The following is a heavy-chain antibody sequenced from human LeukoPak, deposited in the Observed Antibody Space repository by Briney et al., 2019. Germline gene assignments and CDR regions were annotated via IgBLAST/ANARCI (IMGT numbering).Heavy chain of an antibody. CDR2: ISWSSGII. CDR1: GFIFDDHG. CDR3: AKDTGSPADAITMEDNAFDI. V-gene: IGHV3-9*01. Sequence: GGSLRLSCAASGFIFDDHGMHWIRQAPGKGLEWVSGISWSSGIIGYADSVKGRFTISRDNAKNSLDLQMESLRAEDTAVYYCAKDTGSPADAITMEDNAFDIWGQGTMVTVSS. J-gene: IGHJ3*02. D-gene: IGHD3-3*01.